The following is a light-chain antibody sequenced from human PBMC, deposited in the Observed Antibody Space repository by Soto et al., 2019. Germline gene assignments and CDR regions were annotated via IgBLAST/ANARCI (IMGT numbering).Light chain of an antibody. V-gene: IGKV3-20*01. CDR3: QQYGSSPFT. CDR1: QSVSSSY. CDR2: GAS. Sequence: EIVLTQSPGTLSLSPGERATLSCRASQSVSSSYLAWYQQKPGQAPRLLIYGASSRATGIPDRFSGSGSGTDFTLTISRLEPEHFAVYYCQQYGSSPFTFGRGTKVDIK. J-gene: IGKJ3*01.